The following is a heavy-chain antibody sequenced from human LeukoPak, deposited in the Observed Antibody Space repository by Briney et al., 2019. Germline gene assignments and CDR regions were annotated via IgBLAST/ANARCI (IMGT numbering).Heavy chain of an antibody. Sequence: ASVKVSCKASGYTFSSYAMHWVRQAPGQRLEWMGWINAGNGNTKYSQKFQGRVTITRDTSASTAYMELSSLRSEDTVVYYCARGVGIAAAEGIFDIWGQGTMVTVSS. J-gene: IGHJ3*02. CDR2: INAGNGNT. CDR3: ARGVGIAAAEGIFDI. CDR1: GYTFSSYA. V-gene: IGHV1-3*01. D-gene: IGHD6-13*01.